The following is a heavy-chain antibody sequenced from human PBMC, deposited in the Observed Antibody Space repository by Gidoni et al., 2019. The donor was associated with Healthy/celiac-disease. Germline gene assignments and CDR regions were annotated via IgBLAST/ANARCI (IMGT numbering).Heavy chain of an antibody. V-gene: IGHV1-8*01. J-gene: IGHJ4*02. CDR3: ARRGVRYFDLFGY. D-gene: IGHD3-9*01. CDR2: MNPNSGNT. Sequence: QVQLVQSGAEVQKPGDSVKVSCKASGYTFPSYDINWVRQATGPGLEWMGWMNPNSGNTGYAQKFQCRVTMTRNTSISTAYMELSSLRSEDTAVYYCARRGVRYFDLFGYWGQGTLVTFSS. CDR1: GYTFPSYD.